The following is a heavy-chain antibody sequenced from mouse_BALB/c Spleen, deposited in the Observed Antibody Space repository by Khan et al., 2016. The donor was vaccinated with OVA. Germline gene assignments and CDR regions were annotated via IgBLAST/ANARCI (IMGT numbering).Heavy chain of an antibody. CDR3: ARDSNFDY. J-gene: IGHJ2*01. Sequence: EVELVESGGGLVQPGGSRKLSCAASGCTFSRFGMHWVRQAPEKGLEWVAYISSGSSTIYYADTVKGRFTISRDNPKNTLFLQMTSLRSEDTAMYYCARDSNFDYWGQGTTLTGAS. V-gene: IGHV5-17*02. CDR1: GCTFSRFG. CDR2: ISSGSSTI.